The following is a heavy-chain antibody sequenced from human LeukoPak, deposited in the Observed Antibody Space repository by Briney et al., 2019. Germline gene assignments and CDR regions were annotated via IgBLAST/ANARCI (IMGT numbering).Heavy chain of an antibody. CDR1: GGSFSGYY. CDR3: ARKPFYYGSGRGMDV. V-gene: IGHV4-34*01. D-gene: IGHD3-10*01. CDR2: INHSGST. Sequence: KASETLSLTCAVYGGSFSGYYWSWIRQPPGKGLEWIGEINHSGSTNYNPSLKSRVTISVDTSKNQFSLKLSSVTAADTVVYYCARKPFYYGSGRGMDVWGKGTTVTVSS. J-gene: IGHJ6*04.